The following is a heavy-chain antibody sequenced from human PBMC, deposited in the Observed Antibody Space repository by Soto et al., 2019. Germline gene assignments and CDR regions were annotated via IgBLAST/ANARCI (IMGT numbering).Heavy chain of an antibody. V-gene: IGHV1-2*04. CDR1: GYTFTGYY. CDR3: ARVKWRLGYCSGGSCYTKTGGMDV. D-gene: IGHD2-15*01. Sequence: ASVKVSCKASGYTFTGYYMHWVRQAPGQGLEWMGWINPNSGGTNYAQKFQGWVTMTRDTSISTAYMELSRLRSDDTAVYYCARVKWRLGYCSGGSCYTKTGGMDVWGQGTTVTVSS. J-gene: IGHJ6*02. CDR2: INPNSGGT.